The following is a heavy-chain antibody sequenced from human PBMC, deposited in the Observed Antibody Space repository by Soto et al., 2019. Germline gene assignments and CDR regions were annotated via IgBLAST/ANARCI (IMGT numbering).Heavy chain of an antibody. Sequence: GGSLRLSCAASGFTFSNAWMSWVRQAPGKGLEWVGRIKSKTDGGTTDYAAPVKGRFTISRDDSKNTLYLQMNSLKTEDTAVYYCWRSSSSGGAFDIWVQGTMVTVSS. CDR3: WRSSSSGGAFDI. V-gene: IGHV3-15*01. J-gene: IGHJ3*02. CDR2: IKSKTDGGTT. CDR1: GFTFSNAW. D-gene: IGHD6-6*01.